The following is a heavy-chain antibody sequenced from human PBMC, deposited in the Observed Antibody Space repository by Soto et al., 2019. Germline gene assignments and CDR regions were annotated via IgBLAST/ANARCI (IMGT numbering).Heavy chain of an antibody. CDR3: ASKRYFDWLSSLDY. J-gene: IGHJ4*02. D-gene: IGHD3-9*01. CDR1: GGAISSSNW. CDR2: IYHSGST. V-gene: IGHV4-4*02. Sequence: SETLSLTCAVSGGAISSSNWWSGVRQPPGKGLEWIGEIYHSGSTNYNPSLKSRVTISVDKSKNQFSLKLSSVTAADTAVYYCASKRYFDWLSSLDYWGQGTLVTVSS.